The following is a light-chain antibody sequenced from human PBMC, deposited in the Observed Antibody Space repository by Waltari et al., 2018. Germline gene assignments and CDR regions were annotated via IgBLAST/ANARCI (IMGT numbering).Light chain of an antibody. CDR3: AAWDDSLSGPG. Sequence: QSVLTQPPSASGTPGQRVTISCSGSTSNIGSNTVNWYQQLPGTAPKLLIYTNNQRPSGVPDRFSGSKSGTSASLAIRGLQSEDEADYYCAAWDDSLSGPGFGGGTKLTVL. CDR1: TSNIGSNT. V-gene: IGLV1-44*01. CDR2: TNN. J-gene: IGLJ3*02.